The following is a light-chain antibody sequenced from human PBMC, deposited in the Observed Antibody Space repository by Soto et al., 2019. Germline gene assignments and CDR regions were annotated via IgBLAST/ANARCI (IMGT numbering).Light chain of an antibody. V-gene: IGLV2-14*01. CDR3: SSYTSSRTVV. CDR1: SSDVGGYNY. CDR2: DVS. J-gene: IGLJ2*01. Sequence: QSVLTQPASVSGSPGQSITISCTGTSSDVGGYNYVSWYQQHPGEAPKLMICDVSYRPSGVSNRFSGSKSGNTASLTISGLQAEDEADYYCSSYTSSRTVVFGGGTKLTVL.